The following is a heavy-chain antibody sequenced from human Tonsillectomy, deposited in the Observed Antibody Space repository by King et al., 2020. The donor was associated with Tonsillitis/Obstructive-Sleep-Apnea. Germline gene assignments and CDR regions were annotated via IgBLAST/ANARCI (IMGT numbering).Heavy chain of an antibody. J-gene: IGHJ6*03. CDR3: ARTQVRPSIAARPDYYYYYMDV. Sequence: QLVQSGAEVKKPGSSVKVSCKASGGTFSSYAISWVRQAPGQGLEWMGGIIPIFGTANYAQKFQGRVTITADESTSTAYMELSSLRSEDTAVYYCARTQVRPSIAARPDYYYYYMDVWGKGTTVTVSS. V-gene: IGHV1-69*01. CDR2: IIPIFGTA. CDR1: GGTFSSYA. D-gene: IGHD6-6*01.